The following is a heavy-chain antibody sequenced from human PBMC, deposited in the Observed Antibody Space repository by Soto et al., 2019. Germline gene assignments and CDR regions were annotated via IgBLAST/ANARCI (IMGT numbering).Heavy chain of an antibody. V-gene: IGHV3-23*01. CDR3: AKDNAYVSGYDFVDDLLVFLCDS. D-gene: IGHD5-12*01. CDR1: GFSFSNYA. J-gene: IGHJ4*02. CDR2: ISGSGRST. Sequence: PGGSLRLSCAASGFSFSNYAISWFRQAPGKGLEWVSAISGSGRSTYYADSVKGRFTISRDSSKDTVYLQMNSLRAEDTAVYYCAKDNAYVSGYDFVDDLLVFLCDSWGQGTLVTVSS.